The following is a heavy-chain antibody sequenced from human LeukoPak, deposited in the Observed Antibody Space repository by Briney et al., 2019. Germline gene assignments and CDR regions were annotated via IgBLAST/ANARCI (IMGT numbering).Heavy chain of an antibody. CDR1: GFTFSSYG. Sequence: GGSLRLSCAASGFTFSSYGMHWVRQAPGKGLEWVAVISYDGSNKYYADSVKGRFTISRDNSKNTLYLQMNSLRAEDTAVYYCAKDTSYGYSDYWGQGTLVTVSS. CDR2: ISYDGSNK. CDR3: AKDTSYGYSDY. V-gene: IGHV3-30*18. D-gene: IGHD5-18*01. J-gene: IGHJ4*02.